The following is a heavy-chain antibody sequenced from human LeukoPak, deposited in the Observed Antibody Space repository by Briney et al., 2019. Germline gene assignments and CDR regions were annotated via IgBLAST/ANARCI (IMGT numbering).Heavy chain of an antibody. CDR1: GFTFSSYA. CDR2: ISGSGGST. J-gene: IGHJ4*02. D-gene: IGHD2-15*01. CDR3: AKDSGIVVVVQIDY. V-gene: IGHV3-23*01. Sequence: GGSLKLSCAASGFTFSSYAMSWVRQAPGKGLEWVSAISGSGGSTYYADSVKGRFTISRDNSKNTLYLQMNSLRAEDTAVYYCAKDSGIVVVVQIDYWGQGTLVTVSS.